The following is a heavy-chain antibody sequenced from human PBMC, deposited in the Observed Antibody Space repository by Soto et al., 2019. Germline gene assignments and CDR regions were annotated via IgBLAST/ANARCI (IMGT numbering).Heavy chain of an antibody. V-gene: IGHV4-59*01. CDR1: GDSITGSH. CDR2: IYYRGST. Sequence: SETLSLTCTVSGDSITGSHWNWIRQPLGKPLEWIGYIYYRGSTNYNPSLKSRLTLSVDTSKNQIFLRLNSVTAADTAVYYCARDPQYTDSSGYYVSSGNFDYWGQGILVTVSS. D-gene: IGHD3-22*01. J-gene: IGHJ4*02. CDR3: ARDPQYTDSSGYYVSSGNFDY.